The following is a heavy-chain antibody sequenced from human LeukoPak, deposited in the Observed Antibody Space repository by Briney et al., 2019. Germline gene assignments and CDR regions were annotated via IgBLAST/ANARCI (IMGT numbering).Heavy chain of an antibody. CDR2: INAGNGDT. Sequence: ASVTVSCKASGYTFSSNAIHWVRQAPGQRLEWMGWINAGNGDTKYSQKFQGRDTITRDTSASTAYMELSSLRSEDTAVYYCARDTGLGRYYDSSGYYSAGRWFDPWGQGTLVTVSS. J-gene: IGHJ5*02. CDR3: ARDTGLGRYYDSSGYYSAGRWFDP. CDR1: GYTFSSNA. V-gene: IGHV1-3*01. D-gene: IGHD3-22*01.